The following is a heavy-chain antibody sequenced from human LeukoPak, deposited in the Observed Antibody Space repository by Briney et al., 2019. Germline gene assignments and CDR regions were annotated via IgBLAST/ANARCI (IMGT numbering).Heavy chain of an antibody. Sequence: PGGSLRLSCAASGFPFSSYWMHGVRQAPGKGLVWVSRINSDGSSTTYADSVKGRFTISRDNAKNTLYLQMNSLRAEDTAVYYCARDKEVVAVNWFDPWGQGTLVTVSS. V-gene: IGHV3-74*01. CDR1: GFPFSSYW. J-gene: IGHJ5*02. CDR2: INSDGSST. CDR3: ARDKEVVAVNWFDP. D-gene: IGHD2-15*01.